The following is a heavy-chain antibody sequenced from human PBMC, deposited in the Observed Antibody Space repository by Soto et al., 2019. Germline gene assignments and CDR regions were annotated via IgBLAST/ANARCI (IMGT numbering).Heavy chain of an antibody. Sequence: XESLRLSCAAFGFTFSSYGMSWVRQPPGKGLEWVAGIPVIGERRYYADSVKGRFTISRDNAKNTLYLQMNTLRVEDAAVYFCARDGDRYGPVCFDIWGQGTLVTVSS. CDR2: IPVIGERR. D-gene: IGHD5-18*01. CDR1: GFTFSSYG. CDR3: ARDGDRYGPVCFDI. J-gene: IGHJ4*02. V-gene: IGHV3-23*01.